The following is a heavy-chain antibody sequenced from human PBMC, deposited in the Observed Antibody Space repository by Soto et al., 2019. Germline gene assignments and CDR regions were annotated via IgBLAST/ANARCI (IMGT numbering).Heavy chain of an antibody. D-gene: IGHD5-12*01. Sequence: EVQLLESGGGLVQPGGSLRLSCAASGFTFGSDAMSWVRQAPGKGLEWVSTISGSGGSTYYADSVKGRFTISRDNSKNTLYLQMNSLRAEDTAVYYCAKSPISGYDIDYWGQGTLVTVSS. CDR1: GFTFGSDA. CDR3: AKSPISGYDIDY. J-gene: IGHJ4*02. CDR2: ISGSGGST. V-gene: IGHV3-23*01.